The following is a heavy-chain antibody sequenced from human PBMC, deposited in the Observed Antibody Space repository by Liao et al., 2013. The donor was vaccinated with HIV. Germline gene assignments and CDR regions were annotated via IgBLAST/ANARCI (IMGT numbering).Heavy chain of an antibody. J-gene: IGHJ6*03. CDR3: ARGLRVYYYYMDV. D-gene: IGHD4-17*01. CDR1: GGSISGGNYY. CDR2: IYISGST. V-gene: IGHV4-61*02. Sequence: QVQLQESGPGLVKPSQTLSLTCTVSGGSISGGNYYWSWIRQPAGKGLEWIGRIYISGSTNYNPSLKSRVTISADTSKNQFSLKVTSVTAADTAVYYCARGLRVYYYYMDVWGKGTTVTVS.